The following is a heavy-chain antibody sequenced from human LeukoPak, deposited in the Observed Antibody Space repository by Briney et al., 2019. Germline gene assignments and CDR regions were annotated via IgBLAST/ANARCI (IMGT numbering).Heavy chain of an antibody. D-gene: IGHD3-3*01. CDR1: GGSISSYY. V-gene: IGHV4-59*08. CDR3: ARVGGAFWSGNRNGRFDY. J-gene: IGHJ4*02. CDR2: ICYSGST. Sequence: SETLSLTCTVSGGSISSYYWSWIRQPPGKGLEWLGYICYSGSTNYNPSLKIRVTISVDRSKNQFSLKLSSVTAADTDVYYCARVGGAFWSGNRNGRFDYWGQGTLVTVSS.